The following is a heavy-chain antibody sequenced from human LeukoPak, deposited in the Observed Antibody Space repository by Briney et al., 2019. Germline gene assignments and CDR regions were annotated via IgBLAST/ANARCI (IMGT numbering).Heavy chain of an antibody. CDR1: GYTFTGYY. V-gene: IGHV1-2*02. CDR3: ARGGRRYCSGGSCYRTNYYYYYMDV. J-gene: IGHJ6*03. D-gene: IGHD2-15*01. Sequence: ASVKVSCKASGYTFTGYYMHWVRQAPGQGLEWMGWINPNSGGTNYAQKFQGRVTMTRDTSISTAYMELSRLRSDDTAVYYCARGGRRYCSGGSCYRTNYYYYYMDVWGKGTTVTVSS. CDR2: INPNSGGT.